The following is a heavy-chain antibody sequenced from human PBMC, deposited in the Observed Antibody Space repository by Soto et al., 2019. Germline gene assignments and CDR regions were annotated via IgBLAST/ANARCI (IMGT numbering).Heavy chain of an antibody. J-gene: IGHJ4*02. CDR2: MSASGGST. D-gene: IGHD2-15*01. CDR1: GFTFSSYA. CDR3: AKDRGGSRPYYFDY. V-gene: IGHV3-23*01. Sequence: EVQLLESGGGLVQPGGSLRLSCAASGFTFSSYAMSWVRQAPGEGLEWVAGMSASGGSTYNADSVKGRFTISRDNSKNTLHLQTTSLRAEDTAVYYCAKDRGGSRPYYFDYWGQGTLVTVSS.